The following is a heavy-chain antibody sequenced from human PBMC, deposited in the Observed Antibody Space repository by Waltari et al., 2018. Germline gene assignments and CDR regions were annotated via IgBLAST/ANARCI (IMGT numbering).Heavy chain of an antibody. D-gene: IGHD6-13*01. Sequence: QVQLQESGPGLVKPSETLSLTCAVSGYSISSGYYWGWIRQPPGKGLEWIGNIIHRGCPPFNPSVRGRVTIAVATSKNQFALKLSSVTAADTAVYYCARRAAITAAGPTYYMDVWGKGTTVTVSS. J-gene: IGHJ6*03. CDR3: ARRAAITAAGPTYYMDV. V-gene: IGHV4-38-2*01. CDR1: GYSISSGYY. CDR2: IIHRGCP.